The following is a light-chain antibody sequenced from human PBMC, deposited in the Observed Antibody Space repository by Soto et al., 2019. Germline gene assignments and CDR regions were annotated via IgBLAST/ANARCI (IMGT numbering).Light chain of an antibody. CDR1: SSDVGGYNY. V-gene: IGLV2-14*01. CDR2: EVS. CDR3: SSYTSSSTPYV. J-gene: IGLJ1*01. Sequence: QSALTQPASVSGSPGQSITISCTGTSSDVGGYNYVSWYQQHPGKAPKLMIYEVSNRPSGVPNRFSGSKSGNTASLTISGLQAKDEADYYCSSYTSSSTPYVFGTGTKVTVL.